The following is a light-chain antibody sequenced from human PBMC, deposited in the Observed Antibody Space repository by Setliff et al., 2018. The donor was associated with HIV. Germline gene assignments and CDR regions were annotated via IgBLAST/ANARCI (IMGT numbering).Light chain of an antibody. Sequence: QSALTQPASVSGSPGQSITISCTGTSSDVGNSTYVSWDQQHPGKAPKLIINDVSDRPSGVSNRFSGSKSVNTASLTIPGLQAEDEADYCCSSCTNRNTLDVFGTGTKVTVL. CDR1: SSDVGNSTY. CDR2: DVS. CDR3: SSCTNRNTLDV. J-gene: IGLJ1*01. V-gene: IGLV2-14*03.